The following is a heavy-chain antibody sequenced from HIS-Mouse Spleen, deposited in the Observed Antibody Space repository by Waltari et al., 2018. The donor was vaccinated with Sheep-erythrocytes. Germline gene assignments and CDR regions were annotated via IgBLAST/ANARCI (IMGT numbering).Heavy chain of an antibody. Sequence: QLQLQESGPGLVKPSETLSLTCTVSGGSISSSRYSWGGFRQPPGKGLEWIGSIYYSGSTYYNPSLKSRVTISVDTSKNQFSLKLSSVTAADTAVYYCARLYYYDSSGYYFDYWGQGTLVTVSS. J-gene: IGHJ4*02. CDR1: GGSISSSRYS. CDR2: IYYSGST. V-gene: IGHV4-39*01. D-gene: IGHD3-22*01. CDR3: ARLYYYDSSGYYFDY.